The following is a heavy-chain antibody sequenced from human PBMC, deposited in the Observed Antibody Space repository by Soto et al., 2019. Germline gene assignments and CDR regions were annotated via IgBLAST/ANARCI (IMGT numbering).Heavy chain of an antibody. Sequence: QVQLAQSGAEVKKPGASVKVSCRASGFTFSNYGITWVRQAPGQGLEWMGWVSAYNRNTDMAQKFEDRVTLTTDTATQTAYLELRGLRSDDTAVYFCARERQYEPLLYWGQGTLVTVSS. CDR2: VSAYNRNT. CDR1: GFTFSNYG. CDR3: ARERQYEPLLY. V-gene: IGHV1-18*04. D-gene: IGHD2-2*01. J-gene: IGHJ4*02.